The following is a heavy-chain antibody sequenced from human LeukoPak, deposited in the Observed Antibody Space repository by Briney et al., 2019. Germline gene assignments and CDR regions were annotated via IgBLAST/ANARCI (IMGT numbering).Heavy chain of an antibody. V-gene: IGHV1-2*02. Sequence: DSVKVSCKASGYVFTKYGITWVRQAPGQGLEWLGWIKPDGGGTEYAANFQGRVTMTRDTSISTAYLDLSRLTSDDTAVYYCVRGGSGSYFKSFDSWGQGTLVTVSS. CDR3: VRGGSGSYFKSFDS. J-gene: IGHJ4*02. D-gene: IGHD3-10*01. CDR2: IKPDGGGT. CDR1: GYVFTKYG.